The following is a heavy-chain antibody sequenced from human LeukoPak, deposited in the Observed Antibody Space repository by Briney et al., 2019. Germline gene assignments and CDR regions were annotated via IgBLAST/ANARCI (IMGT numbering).Heavy chain of an antibody. V-gene: IGHV3-33*01. CDR3: AREPLLDYYDSSGQLDY. CDR2: IWYDGSNK. CDR1: GFTFSSYG. D-gene: IGHD3-22*01. J-gene: IGHJ4*02. Sequence: GGSLRLSCAASGFTFSSYGMHWVRQAPGKGLEWVAVIWYDGSNKYYADSVKGRFTISRDISKNTLYLQMNSLRAEDTAVYYCAREPLLDYYDSSGQLDYWGQGTLVTVSS.